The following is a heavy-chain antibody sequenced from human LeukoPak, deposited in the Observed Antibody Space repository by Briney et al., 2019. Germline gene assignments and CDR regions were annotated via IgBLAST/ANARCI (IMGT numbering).Heavy chain of an antibody. V-gene: IGHV4-4*02. CDR3: ARGAVAPYYSGLDV. CDR1: SASISSDNW. Sequence: NTSETLSLTCAVSSASISSDNWWSWVRQPPGKGLEWIGEIYQSDYTNYNPSLKSRVTISVDESKNQFSLKLTSVTAADTAVYYCARGAVAPYYSGLDVWGQGTTVTVSS. CDR2: IYQSDYT. D-gene: IGHD6-19*01. J-gene: IGHJ6*02.